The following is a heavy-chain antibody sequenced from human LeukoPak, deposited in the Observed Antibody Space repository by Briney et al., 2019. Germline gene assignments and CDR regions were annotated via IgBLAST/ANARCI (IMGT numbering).Heavy chain of an antibody. J-gene: IGHJ4*02. Sequence: SETLSLTCSVFGYAINSNYYWIWIRQPPGQGLEWIGSIYYSGSNYYNPSLKSRVIMSEDMSKNQFSLKLSSVTAADTAVYYCATSYSSGWAFDYWGQGTLVTVSS. CDR3: ATSYSSGWAFDY. CDR1: GYAINSNYY. CDR2: IYYSGSN. D-gene: IGHD6-19*01. V-gene: IGHV4-38-2*01.